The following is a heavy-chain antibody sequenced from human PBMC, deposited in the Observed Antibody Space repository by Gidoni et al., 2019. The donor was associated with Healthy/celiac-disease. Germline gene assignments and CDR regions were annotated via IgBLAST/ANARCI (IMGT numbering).Heavy chain of an antibody. CDR2: ISYDGSNK. V-gene: IGHV3-30*18. Sequence: GKGLEWVAVISYDGSNKYYADSVKGRFTISRDNSKNTLYLQMNSLRAEDTAVYYCAKDHDMVYAIDYWGQGTLVTVSS. J-gene: IGHJ4*02. CDR3: AKDHDMVYAIDY. D-gene: IGHD2-8*01.